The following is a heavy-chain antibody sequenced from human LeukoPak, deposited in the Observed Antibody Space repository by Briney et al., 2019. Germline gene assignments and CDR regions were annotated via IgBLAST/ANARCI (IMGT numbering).Heavy chain of an antibody. CDR3: ARDIDRPHSGPNDAFDI. D-gene: IGHD6-19*01. J-gene: IGHJ3*02. CDR1: GYTFTSYY. V-gene: IGHV1-46*01. CDR2: INPSGGST. Sequence: ASVKVSCKASGYTFTSYYMHWVRQAPGQGLEWMGIINPSGGSTSYAQKFQGRVTMTRDTSTSTVYMELSSLRSEDTAVYYCARDIDRPHSGPNDAFDIWGQGTMVTVSS.